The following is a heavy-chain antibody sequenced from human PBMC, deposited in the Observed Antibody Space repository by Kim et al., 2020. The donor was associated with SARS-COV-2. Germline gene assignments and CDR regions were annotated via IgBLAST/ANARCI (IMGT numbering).Heavy chain of an antibody. CDR1: GYTFTSYD. J-gene: IGHJ6*03. Sequence: ASVKVSCKASGYTFTSYDINWVRQATGQGLEWMGWMNPNSGNTGYAQKFQGRDTMTRNTSISTAYKELSSLRSEDTAVYYCARGVRVPDEITIFGVASYYYYMDVWGKGTSITVSS. D-gene: IGHD3-3*01. CDR2: MNPNSGNT. CDR3: ARGVRVPDEITIFGVASYYYYMDV. V-gene: IGHV1-8*01.